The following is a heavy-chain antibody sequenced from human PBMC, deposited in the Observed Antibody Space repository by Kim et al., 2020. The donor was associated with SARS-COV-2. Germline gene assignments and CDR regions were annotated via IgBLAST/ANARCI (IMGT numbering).Heavy chain of an antibody. V-gene: IGHV4-39*07. CDR3: ARGRGQWELPSAQFDY. CDR2: IYYSGST. Sequence: SETLSLTCTVSGGSISSSSYYWGWIRQPPGKGLEWIGSIYYSGSTYYNPSLKSRVTISVDTSKNQFSLKLSSVTAADTAVYYCARGRGQWELPSAQFDY. CDR1: GGSISSSSYY. D-gene: IGHD1-26*01. J-gene: IGHJ4*01.